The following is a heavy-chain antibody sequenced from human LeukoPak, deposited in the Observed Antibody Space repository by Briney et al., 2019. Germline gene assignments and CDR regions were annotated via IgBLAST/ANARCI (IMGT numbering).Heavy chain of an antibody. Sequence: PGGSLRLSCAASGFTFSSYSMNWVRQAPGKGLEWVSYISSSSSTIYYADSVKGRFTISRDNAKNSLYLQMNSLRAEDTAVYYCARAMVTPVFDYWGQGTLVTVSS. D-gene: IGHD4-23*01. CDR2: ISSSSSTI. CDR3: ARAMVTPVFDY. V-gene: IGHV3-48*01. J-gene: IGHJ4*02. CDR1: GFTFSSYS.